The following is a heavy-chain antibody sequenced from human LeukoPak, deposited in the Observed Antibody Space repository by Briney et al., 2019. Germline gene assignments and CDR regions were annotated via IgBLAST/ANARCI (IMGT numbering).Heavy chain of an antibody. CDR3: ARDSVGGDYYGMDV. CDR1: GFTFNNYS. Sequence: GGSLRLSCAASGFTFNNYSMNWVRQAPGKGLEWVSSISSSSSYIYYADSVKGRFTISRDNAKNSLYLQMNSLRAEDTAVYYCARDSVGGDYYGMDVWGQGTTVTVSS. V-gene: IGHV3-21*01. CDR2: ISSSSSYI. D-gene: IGHD1-26*01. J-gene: IGHJ6*02.